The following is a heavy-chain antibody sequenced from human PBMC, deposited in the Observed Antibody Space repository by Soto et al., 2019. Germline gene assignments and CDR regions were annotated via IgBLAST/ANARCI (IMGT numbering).Heavy chain of an antibody. J-gene: IGHJ6*03. D-gene: IGHD3-9*01. CDR2: ISGSGGST. CDR1: GFPFSSYA. CDR3: AKDGDYDILTGYFYYYYMDV. V-gene: IGHV3-23*01. Sequence: GGSLRLSCAASGFPFSSYAMSLVRQAPGKGLEWFSAISGSGGSTYYADSVKGRFTISRDNSKNTLYLQMNSLRAEDTAVYYCAKDGDYDILTGYFYYYYMDVWGKGTTVTVSS.